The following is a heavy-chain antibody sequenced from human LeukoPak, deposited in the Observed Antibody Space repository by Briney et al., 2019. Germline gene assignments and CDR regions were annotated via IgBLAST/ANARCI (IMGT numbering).Heavy chain of an antibody. D-gene: IGHD4-23*01. CDR1: GFIFSYYG. Sequence: GGSLRLSCEVSGFIFSYYGMNWVRQAPAKGLEWVSAISDSGDATYYADSVKGRFTTSRDNSKSTLYLQMNNLRAVGTALYYCAKERGHSKPFDYWGQGTLVTVSS. V-gene: IGHV3-23*01. J-gene: IGHJ4*02. CDR2: ISDSGDAT. CDR3: AKERGHSKPFDY.